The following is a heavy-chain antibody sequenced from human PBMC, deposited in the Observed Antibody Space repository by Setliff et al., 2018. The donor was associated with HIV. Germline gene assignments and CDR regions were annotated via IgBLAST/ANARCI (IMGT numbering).Heavy chain of an antibody. D-gene: IGHD3-10*01. CDR1: GYTLTGYY. CDR2: INPTSGDT. CDR3: AREGISGSYFDY. J-gene: IGHJ4*02. V-gene: IGHV1-2*06. Sequence: ASVKVSCKASGYTLTGYYMNWVRQAPGQGLEWMGRINPTSGDTNYAQKFQGRVTMTRDTSISTAYMELSRLKSEDAAVYYCAREGISGSYFDYWGQGTLVTVSS.